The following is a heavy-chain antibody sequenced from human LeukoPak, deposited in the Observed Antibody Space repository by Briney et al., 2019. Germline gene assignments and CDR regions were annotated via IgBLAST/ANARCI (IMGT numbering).Heavy chain of an antibody. V-gene: IGHV3-66*01. CDR2: IHPGGLL. CDR3: ARDWASVAAKNNWFDP. CDR1: GFIVNSAY. J-gene: IGHJ5*02. Sequence: GGSLRLSCAASGFIVNSAYMSWVRQAPGKGLEWVSVIHPGGLLDYADSVRGRFTISRDNAKNSLYLQMNSLRAEDTAVYYCARDWASVAAKNNWFDPWGQGTLVTVSS. D-gene: IGHD2-15*01.